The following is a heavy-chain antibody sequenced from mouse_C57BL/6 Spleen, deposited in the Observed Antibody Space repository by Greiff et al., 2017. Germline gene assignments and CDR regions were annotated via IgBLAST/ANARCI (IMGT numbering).Heavy chain of an antibody. V-gene: IGHV7-3*01. D-gene: IGHD2-4*01. Sequence: EVQVVESGGGLVQPGGSLSLSCAASGFTFTDYYMSWVRQPPGKALEWLGFIRNKANGYTTEYSASVKGRFTISRDNSQSILYLQMNALRAEDSATYYCARTGDYEGYYAMDYWGQGTSVTVSS. CDR3: ARTGDYEGYYAMDY. J-gene: IGHJ4*01. CDR1: GFTFTDYY. CDR2: IRNKANGYTT.